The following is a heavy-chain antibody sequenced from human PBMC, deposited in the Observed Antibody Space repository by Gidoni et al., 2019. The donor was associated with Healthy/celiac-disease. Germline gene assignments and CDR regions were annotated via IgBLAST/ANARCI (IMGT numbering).Heavy chain of an antibody. V-gene: IGHV3-33*01. Sequence: QVKLVESGGGVVQPGRSLRLSCAASGFTFSSYGMPWVRQAPGKGLEWVAVIWYDGSNKYYADSVKGRFTISRDNSKNTLYLQMNSLRAEDTAVYYCARDDYGDPGHNWFDPWGQGTLVTVSS. D-gene: IGHD4-17*01. J-gene: IGHJ5*02. CDR2: IWYDGSNK. CDR3: ARDDYGDPGHNWFDP. CDR1: GFTFSSYG.